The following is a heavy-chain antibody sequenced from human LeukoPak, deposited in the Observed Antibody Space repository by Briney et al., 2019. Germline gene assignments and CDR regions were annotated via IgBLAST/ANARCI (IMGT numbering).Heavy chain of an antibody. V-gene: IGHV3-48*01. D-gene: IGHD6-19*01. CDR3: ANPLPVAGFGY. CDR1: GCTFSSYS. CDR2: ISGSSSTI. J-gene: IGHJ4*02. Sequence: PGGALRLSCAASGCTFSSYSMIWVRQAPGKGLEWVSYISGSSSTIYYADSVKGRFTISRDNAKDSLYLQMNSLRAEDMAVYYCANPLPVAGFGYWGQGTLVTVSS.